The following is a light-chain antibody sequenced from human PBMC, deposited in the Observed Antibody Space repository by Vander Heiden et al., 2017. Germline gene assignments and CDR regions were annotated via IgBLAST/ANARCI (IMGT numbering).Light chain of an antibody. CDR2: DND. V-gene: IGLV1-51*01. CDR3: GTWDSSLVAGV. J-gene: IGLJ3*02. Sequence: QSVLPQPPSVSAAPGQKVTISCSGSTSNIGNNYVSWYQQLPGTAPKLLIYDNDKRPSGIPDRFSGSKSGTSATLAITGLQTGDEADFYCGTWDSSLVAGVFGGGTKLTVL. CDR1: TSNIGNNY.